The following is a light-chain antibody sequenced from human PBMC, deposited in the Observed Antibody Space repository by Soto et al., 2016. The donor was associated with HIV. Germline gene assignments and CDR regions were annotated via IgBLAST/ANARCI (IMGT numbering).Light chain of an antibody. CDR1: SLRSYY. V-gene: IGLV3-19*01. J-gene: IGLJ2*01. Sequence: SSELTQDPAVSVALGQTVRITCQGDSLRSYYGSWYQQKPGQAPVLVIYGKNSRSSGIPDRFSGSTSGNTASLTITGAQAEDEADYYCDSRDSSGNHLIFGGGTKLTVL. CDR2: GKN. CDR3: DSRDSSGNHLI.